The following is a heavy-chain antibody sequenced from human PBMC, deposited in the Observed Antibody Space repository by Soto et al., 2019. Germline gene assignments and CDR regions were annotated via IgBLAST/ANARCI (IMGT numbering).Heavy chain of an antibody. J-gene: IGHJ6*02. D-gene: IGHD5-12*01. Sequence: GASVKVSCKASGGTFSSYAISWVRQAPGQGLEWMGGIIPIFGTANYAQKFQGRVTITADESTSTAYMELSSLRSEDTAVYYCARESKGSGYDYYYYYGMDVWGQGTTVTVSS. CDR2: IIPIFGTA. V-gene: IGHV1-69*13. CDR1: GGTFSSYA. CDR3: ARESKGSGYDYYYYYGMDV.